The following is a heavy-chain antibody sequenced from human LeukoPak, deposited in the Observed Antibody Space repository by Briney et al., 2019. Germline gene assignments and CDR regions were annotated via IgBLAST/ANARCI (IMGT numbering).Heavy chain of an antibody. CDR1: GFTFSSYS. CDR3: ARDEGGTYPLDY. J-gene: IGHJ4*02. D-gene: IGHD1-26*01. CDR2: ISSSSTTM. Sequence: GGSLRLSCAASGFTFSSYSKNWVRQAPGKGLEWVSYISSSSTTMYYADSVKGRFTISRDNAKNSLYLQMNSLRAEDTAVYYCARDEGGTYPLDYWGQGTLVTVSS. V-gene: IGHV3-48*04.